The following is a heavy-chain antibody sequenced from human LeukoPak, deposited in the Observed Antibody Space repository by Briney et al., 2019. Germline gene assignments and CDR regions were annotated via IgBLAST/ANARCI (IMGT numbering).Heavy chain of an antibody. V-gene: IGHV3-48*03. D-gene: IGHD2/OR15-2a*01. CDR2: ISSSGSTI. Sequence: WGSLRLSCAASGFTFSSYEMNWVRQVPGKGLEWVSYISSSGSTIYYADSVKGRFTISRDNAKNSLYLQMDSLTAEDTAVYYCTRKGSQWDFLVDYWGQGTRVAVSP. CDR1: GFTFSSYE. CDR3: TRKGSQWDFLVDY. J-gene: IGHJ4*02.